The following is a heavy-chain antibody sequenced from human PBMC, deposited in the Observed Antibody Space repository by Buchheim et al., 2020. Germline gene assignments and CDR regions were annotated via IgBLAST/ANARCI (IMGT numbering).Heavy chain of an antibody. CDR3: AKASIGYCSGGSCWGFDC. Sequence: EVQLLESGGGLVQPGGSLRLSCAASGFTFNNYAMNWVRQAPGKGLEWVSVISDGGGSTYYADSVKGRFTISRDNSKNTLYLQMNSLRVEDTAVYYCAKASIGYCSGGSCWGFDCWGQGTL. D-gene: IGHD2-15*01. J-gene: IGHJ4*02. V-gene: IGHV3-23*01. CDR1: GFTFNNYA. CDR2: ISDGGGST.